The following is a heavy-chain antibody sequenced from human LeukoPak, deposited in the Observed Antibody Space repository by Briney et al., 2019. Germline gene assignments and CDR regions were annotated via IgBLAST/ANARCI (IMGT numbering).Heavy chain of an antibody. V-gene: IGHV1-18*01. CDR2: ISAYNGNT. Sequence: VSVKVSCKASGYTFTSYGISWVRQAPGQGLEWMGWISAYNGNTNFAQKLQDRVTMTTDTSTSTAYMELRSLRSDDTAVYYCARAEKPNWGNYYYYCMDVWGKGTTVTVSS. CDR1: GYTFTSYG. D-gene: IGHD7-27*01. CDR3: ARAEKPNWGNYYYYCMDV. J-gene: IGHJ6*03.